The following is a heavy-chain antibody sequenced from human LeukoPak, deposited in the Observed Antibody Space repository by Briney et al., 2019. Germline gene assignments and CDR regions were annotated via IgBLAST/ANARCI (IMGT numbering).Heavy chain of an antibody. V-gene: IGHV1-18*01. CDR2: ISAYNGNT. CDR3: ARDEPYGGNSRGFDY. Sequence: GASVKVSCKASGYTFTSYGISWVRQAPGQGLEWMGWISAYNGNTNYAQKLQGRVTMTTDTSTSTAYMELRSLRSDDTAVYYCARDEPYGGNSRGFDYWGQGTLVTVSS. CDR1: GYTFTSYG. D-gene: IGHD4-23*01. J-gene: IGHJ4*02.